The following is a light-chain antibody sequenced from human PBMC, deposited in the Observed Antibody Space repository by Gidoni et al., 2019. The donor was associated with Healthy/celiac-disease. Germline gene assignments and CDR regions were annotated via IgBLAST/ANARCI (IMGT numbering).Light chain of an antibody. J-gene: IGLJ1*01. Sequence: QSALTQPASVSGSPGQSITISCTGTSGDVGGYNYVSWYQQHPGKAPKLMIYDVGNWPSGVSTRFSGSKSVNTASLTISGLQAEDEADYYCSSYTTSSTLVFGTGTKVTVL. CDR1: SGDVGGYNY. CDR2: DVG. CDR3: SSYTTSSTLV. V-gene: IGLV2-14*01.